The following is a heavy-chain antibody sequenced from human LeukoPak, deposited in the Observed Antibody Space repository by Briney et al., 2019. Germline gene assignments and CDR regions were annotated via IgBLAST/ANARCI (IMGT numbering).Heavy chain of an antibody. Sequence: TSETLSLTCTVSGGSISSYYWSWIRQPPGKGLEWIGYIYYSGSTNYNPSLKSRVTISVDTSKNQFSLKLSSVTAADTAVYYCARHPYSSSWSIYFDYWGQGTLVTVSS. CDR2: IYYSGST. D-gene: IGHD6-13*01. V-gene: IGHV4-59*08. CDR1: GGSISSYY. CDR3: ARHPYSSSWSIYFDY. J-gene: IGHJ4*02.